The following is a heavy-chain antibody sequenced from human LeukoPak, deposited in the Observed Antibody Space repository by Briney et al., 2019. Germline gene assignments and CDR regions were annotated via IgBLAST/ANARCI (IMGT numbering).Heavy chain of an antibody. V-gene: IGHV3-21*01. CDR3: ARDYVVVGATTGAFDI. D-gene: IGHD1-26*01. Sequence: GGSLRLSCAASEFSVGSNYMTWVRQAPGKGLEWVSSISSSSSYIYYADSVKGRFTISRDNAKNSLYLQMNSLRAEDTAVYYCARDYVVVGATTGAFDIWGQGTMVTVSS. CDR1: EFSVGSNY. CDR2: ISSSSSYI. J-gene: IGHJ3*02.